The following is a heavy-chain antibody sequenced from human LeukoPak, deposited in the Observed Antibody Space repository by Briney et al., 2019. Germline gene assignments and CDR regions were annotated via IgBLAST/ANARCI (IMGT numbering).Heavy chain of an antibody. CDR3: ARHVLDIAAAGGPFDP. J-gene: IGHJ5*02. Sequence: PSETLSLTCTVSGGSISSSSYYWGWIRQPPGKGLEWIGSIYYSGSTYYNPSLKSRVTISVDTSKNQFSLKLSSVTAADTAVYYCARHVLDIAAAGGPFDPWGQGTLVTVSS. CDR1: GGSISSSSYY. V-gene: IGHV4-39*01. CDR2: IYYSGST. D-gene: IGHD6-13*01.